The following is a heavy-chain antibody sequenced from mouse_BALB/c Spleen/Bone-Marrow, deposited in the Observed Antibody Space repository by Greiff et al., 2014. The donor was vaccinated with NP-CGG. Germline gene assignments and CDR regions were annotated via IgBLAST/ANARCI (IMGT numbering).Heavy chain of an antibody. J-gene: IGHJ3*01. D-gene: IGHD2-4*01. CDR1: GYTFTDYA. CDR2: ISTYSGNT. CDR3: ARGSMITTDWFAY. V-gene: IGHV1-67*01. Sequence: QVQLQQSGPELVRPGVSVKTSCKGSGYTFTDYAMHWVKQSHAKSLEWIGVISTYSGNTNYNQKFKGKATMTVDKSSSTAYMELARLTSEDSAIYYCARGSMITTDWFAYWGQGTLVTVSA.